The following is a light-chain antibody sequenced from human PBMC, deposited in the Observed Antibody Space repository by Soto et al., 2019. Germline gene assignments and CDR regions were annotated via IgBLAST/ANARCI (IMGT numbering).Light chain of an antibody. CDR3: SSYAGSNNWV. V-gene: IGLV2-8*01. CDR2: EVS. J-gene: IGLJ3*02. Sequence: QSVLTQPPSASGSPGQSVTISCTGTSSDVGGYNYVSWYQQHPGKPPKLMIYEVSKRPSGVPDRFSGSKSGNTASLTVSGLQAEDEADNYCSSYAGSNNWVFGGGTKLT. CDR1: SSDVGGYNY.